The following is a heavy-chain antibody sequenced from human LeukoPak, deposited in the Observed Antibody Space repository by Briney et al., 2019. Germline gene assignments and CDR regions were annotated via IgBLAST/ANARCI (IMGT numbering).Heavy chain of an antibody. D-gene: IGHD6-13*01. V-gene: IGHV3-23*01. CDR3: AKDPFLSAAGRGIDY. J-gene: IGHJ4*02. CDR2: IRGSGDIT. Sequence: GGSLRLPCAASGFTFSTYAMSWVRQAPGKGLEWVSAIRGSGDITDYADSVKGRFTISRDNSKNTLYLQMNSLRAEDTAVYYCAKDPFLSAAGRGIDYWGQGTMVTVSS. CDR1: GFTFSTYA.